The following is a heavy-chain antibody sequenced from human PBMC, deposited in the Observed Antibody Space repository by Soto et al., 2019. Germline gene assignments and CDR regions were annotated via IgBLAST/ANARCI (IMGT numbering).Heavy chain of an antibody. D-gene: IGHD4-17*01. CDR1: NGSVNSGDYT. J-gene: IGHJ4*02. CDR2: IFFSGNS. V-gene: IGHV4-61*03. Sequence: SETLSLTCTVSNGSVNSGDYTWNWIRQSPGKGLEWIGYIFFSGNSIYNPSLKSRVTMSLDTSTNNFSMKMTSVTAADTALYCCALRGAVPGDQDYWGQGTLGTVSS. CDR3: ALRGAVPGDQDY.